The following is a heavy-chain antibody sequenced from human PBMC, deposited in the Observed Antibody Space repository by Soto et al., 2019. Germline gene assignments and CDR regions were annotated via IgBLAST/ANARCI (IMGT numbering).Heavy chain of an antibody. CDR2: VSYDGSNK. CDR3: ARDLHYYDRSGYSDY. J-gene: IGHJ4*02. D-gene: IGHD3-22*01. V-gene: IGHV3-30-3*01. Sequence: SLRLSCAASGLSFSSFAMHWVRQAPGKGLEWVAVVSYDGSNKYYADSVKGRFTISRDNSNNTLFLQMNSLRAEDTAVYYCARDLHYYDRSGYSDYWGQGTLVTVSS. CDR1: GLSFSSFA.